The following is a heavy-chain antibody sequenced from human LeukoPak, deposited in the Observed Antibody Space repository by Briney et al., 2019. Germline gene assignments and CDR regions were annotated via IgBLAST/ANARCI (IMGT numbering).Heavy chain of an antibody. J-gene: IGHJ4*02. CDR2: IYYSGST. CDR1: GGSISSSSYY. Sequence: SETLSLTCTVSGGSISSSSYYWGWIRQPPGKGLEWIGSIYYSGSTYYNPSLKSRVTISVDTSKHEFSLKLSSVTAADTAVYYCARLGYSGYTRYFDYWGQGTLVTVSS. D-gene: IGHD5-12*01. CDR3: ARLGYSGYTRYFDY. V-gene: IGHV4-39*01.